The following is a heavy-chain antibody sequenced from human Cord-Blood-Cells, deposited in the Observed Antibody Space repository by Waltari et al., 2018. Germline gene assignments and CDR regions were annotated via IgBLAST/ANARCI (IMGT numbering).Heavy chain of an antibody. CDR2: IYYSGST. CDR1: GGSISSSSYS. D-gene: IGHD2-2*01. V-gene: IGHV4-39*01. CDR3: ARHRDIVVVPAAFDY. Sequence: QLQLQESGPGLVKPSETLSLTCTVSGGSISSSSYSWGWIGQPPGKGLAGIGSIYYSGSTYYNPSLKSRVTISVDTSKNQFSLKLSSVTAADTAVYYCARHRDIVVVPAAFDYWGQGTLVTVSS. J-gene: IGHJ4*02.